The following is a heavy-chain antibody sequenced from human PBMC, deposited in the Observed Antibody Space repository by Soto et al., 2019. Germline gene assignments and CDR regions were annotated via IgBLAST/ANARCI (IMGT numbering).Heavy chain of an antibody. V-gene: IGHV1-2*02. CDR1: GYTFTGYY. D-gene: IGHD6-19*01. CDR2: INPNSGGT. CDR3: ARDTPIAVAGYFDY. J-gene: IGHJ4*02. Sequence: GASVKVSCKASGYTFTGYYMHWVRQAPGQGLEWMGWINPNSGGTNYAQKFQGRVTMTRDTSISTAYMELSRLRSDDTAVYYCARDTPIAVAGYFDYWGQGTLVTVSS.